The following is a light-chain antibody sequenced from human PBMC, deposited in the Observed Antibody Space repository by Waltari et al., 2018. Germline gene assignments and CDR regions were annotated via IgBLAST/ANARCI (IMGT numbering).Light chain of an antibody. J-gene: IGLJ3*02. CDR3: ASWDDSLSGRV. V-gene: IGLV1-44*01. CDR1: SSYIGSNT. CDR2: TDT. Sequence: QSVLSQPPSASGIPGQAATISCSGGSSYIGSNTVSWYQHFAGAAPQLLIHTDTQRPSGVPDRCSGSKSGTSASLAISGLQSEDEAHYFCASWDDSLSGRVFGGGTKVTVL.